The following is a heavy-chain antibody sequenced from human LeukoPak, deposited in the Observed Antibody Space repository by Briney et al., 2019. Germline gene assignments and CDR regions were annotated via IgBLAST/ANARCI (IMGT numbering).Heavy chain of an antibody. CDR3: AKDPGTYYYDSSGYFDY. CDR2: ISGSGGST. D-gene: IGHD3-22*01. J-gene: IGHJ4*02. CDR1: GFTFSSYA. Sequence: GGSLRLSCAASGFTFSSYAMSWVRQAPGRGLEWVSAISGSGGSTYYADSVKGRVTISRDNSKNTLYLQMNSLRAEDTAVYYCAKDPGTYYYDSSGYFDYWGQGTLVTVSS. V-gene: IGHV3-23*01.